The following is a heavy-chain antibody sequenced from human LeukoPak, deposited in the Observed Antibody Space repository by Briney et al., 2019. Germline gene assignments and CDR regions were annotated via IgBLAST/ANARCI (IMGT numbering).Heavy chain of an antibody. CDR3: ASQPGGTAGGK. CDR1: GFSFSNYN. CDR2: IIENGGET. V-gene: IGHV3-21*01. D-gene: IGHD3-16*01. J-gene: IGHJ4*02. Sequence: EGSLRLSCAASGFSFSNYNMNWVRQAPGKGLEWVSGIIENGGETYYADSVRGRFTISRDNDKNSLYLQMNSLRDEDTAVYYCASQPGGTAGGKWGQGTLVTVSS.